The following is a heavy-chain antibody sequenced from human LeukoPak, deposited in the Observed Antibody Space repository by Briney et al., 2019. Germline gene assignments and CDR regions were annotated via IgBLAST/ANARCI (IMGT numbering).Heavy chain of an antibody. CDR3: APDHGGF. CDR1: GFTFSTYG. CDR2: IWYDGSNT. V-gene: IGHV3-33*01. J-gene: IGHJ4*02. Sequence: PGGSLRLSCAASGFTFSTYGMHWVRQAPGKGLEWVAIIWYDGSNTYYADSVKGRFTISRDNFKNTLYLEMNSLRAEDTAVYYCAPDHGGFWGQGTLVTVSS. D-gene: IGHD3-16*01.